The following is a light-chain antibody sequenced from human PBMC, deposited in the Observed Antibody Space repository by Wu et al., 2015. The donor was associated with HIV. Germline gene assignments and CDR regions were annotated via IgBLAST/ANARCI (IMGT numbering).Light chain of an antibody. J-gene: IGKJ2*01. CDR1: QGISSH. Sequence: DIQLTQSPSFLSASVGDRVTITCRASQGISSHLAWYQQKPGKAPKLLIYAASTLQSGVPSRFSGSGSGTDFTLTISSLQPEDFATYFCQQLNSLYTFGQGTKLEI. CDR2: AAS. CDR3: QQLNSLYT. V-gene: IGKV1-9*01.